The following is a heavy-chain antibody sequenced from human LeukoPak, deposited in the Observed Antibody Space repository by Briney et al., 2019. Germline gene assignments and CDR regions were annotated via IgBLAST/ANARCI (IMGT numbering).Heavy chain of an antibody. CDR2: IYYSGST. CDR1: GGSISSYY. CDR3: ARTRPITIFGVVPKYYFDY. J-gene: IGHJ4*02. D-gene: IGHD3-3*01. V-gene: IGHV4-59*01. Sequence: SETLSLTCTVSGGSISSYYWSWIRQPPGKGLEWIGYIYYSGSTNYNPSLKSRVTIPVDTSKNQFSLKLSSVTAADTAVYYCARTRPITIFGVVPKYYFDYWGQGTLVTVSS.